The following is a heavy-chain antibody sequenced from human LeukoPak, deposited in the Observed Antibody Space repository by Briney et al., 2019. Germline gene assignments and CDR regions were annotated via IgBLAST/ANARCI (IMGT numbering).Heavy chain of an antibody. CDR1: GFTFSSYG. CDR3: AREGCSSTSCYTWGRTKNYYYYGMDV. D-gene: IGHD2-2*02. CDR2: IWYDGSNK. J-gene: IGHJ6*02. Sequence: GGSLRLSCAASGFTFSSYGMHWVRQAPGKGLEWVAVIWYDGSNKYYADSVKGRFTISRDNSKNTLYLQMNSLRAEDTAVYYCAREGCSSTSCYTWGRTKNYYYYGMDVWGQGTTVTVSS. V-gene: IGHV3-33*01.